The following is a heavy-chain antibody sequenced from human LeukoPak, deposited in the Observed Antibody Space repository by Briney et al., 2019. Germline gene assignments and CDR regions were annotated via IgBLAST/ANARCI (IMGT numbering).Heavy chain of an antibody. CDR2: TNPCGST. V-gene: IGHV4-34*01. D-gene: IGHD6-13*01. CDR1: GGSFSGYY. Sequence: KPSETLSLTCAVYGGSFSGYYWSWIRQPPGRGLEWIGETNPCGSTDYNPSLRSRVTISVDTSKNQFSLKLRSVTAADTAVYYCARLNIIGSSPVHHYDYWGQGTLVTVSS. CDR3: ARLNIIGSSPVHHYDY. J-gene: IGHJ4*02.